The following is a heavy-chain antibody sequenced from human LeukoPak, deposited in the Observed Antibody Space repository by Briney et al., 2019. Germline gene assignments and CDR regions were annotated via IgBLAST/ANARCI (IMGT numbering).Heavy chain of an antibody. Sequence: GGSLRLSCAASGFTFSSYGMHWVRQAPGKGLEWVAVIWYDGSNKYYADSVKGRFTISRDNSKNTLYLQMNSLRAEDTAVYYCARDRDGYVWGSYRLGNYWGQGTLVTVSS. CDR1: GFTFSSYG. D-gene: IGHD3-16*02. J-gene: IGHJ4*02. CDR3: ARDRDGYVWGSYRLGNY. V-gene: IGHV3-33*01. CDR2: IWYDGSNK.